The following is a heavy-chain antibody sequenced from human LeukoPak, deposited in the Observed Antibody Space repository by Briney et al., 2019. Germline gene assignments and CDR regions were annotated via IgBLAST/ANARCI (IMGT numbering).Heavy chain of an antibody. V-gene: IGHV3-23*01. CDR2: ISSSRST. CDR3: ARSITMIVDWFDP. Sequence: GGTLRLSCAASGFTFSNFAMSWVRQAPGKGLEWVSAISSSRSTYYADSVKGRFTISRDNAKNSLYLQMNSLRAEDTAVYFCARSITMIVDWFDPWGQGTLVTVSS. D-gene: IGHD3-22*01. J-gene: IGHJ5*02. CDR1: GFTFSNFA.